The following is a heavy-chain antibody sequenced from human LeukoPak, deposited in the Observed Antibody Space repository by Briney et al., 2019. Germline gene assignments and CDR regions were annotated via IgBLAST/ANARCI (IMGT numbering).Heavy chain of an antibody. Sequence: PGGSLRLSCAASGFPFSTYDMHWVRQAPGKGLEWVAVISYDGSNKSYADSVKGRFTISRDNSKNTLYLQMNSLRAEDTAVYYCASEGDYWGQGTLVTVSS. J-gene: IGHJ4*02. CDR2: ISYDGSNK. CDR1: GFPFSTYD. CDR3: ASEGDY. V-gene: IGHV3-30*03.